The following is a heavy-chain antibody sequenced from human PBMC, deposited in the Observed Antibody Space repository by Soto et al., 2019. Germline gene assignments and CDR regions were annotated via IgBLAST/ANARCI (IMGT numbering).Heavy chain of an antibody. CDR1: GYSFTSYW. CDR2: IDPSDSYT. J-gene: IGHJ6*02. Sequence: PGESLKISCKGSGYSFTSYWISWVRQMPGKGLEWMGRIDPSDSYTNYSPSFQGHVTISADKSISTAYLQWSSLKASDTAMYYCARHIRSGRHYYYYYYGMDVWGQGTTVTVSS. V-gene: IGHV5-10-1*01. CDR3: ARHIRSGRHYYYYYYGMDV. D-gene: IGHD2-21*01.